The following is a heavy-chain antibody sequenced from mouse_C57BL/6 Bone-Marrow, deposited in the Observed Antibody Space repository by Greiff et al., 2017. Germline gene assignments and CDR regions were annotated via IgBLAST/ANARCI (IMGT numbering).Heavy chain of an antibody. CDR3: TRRRYYGSSYPFAY. D-gene: IGHD1-1*01. CDR2: IDPETGGT. J-gene: IGHJ3*01. V-gene: IGHV1-15*01. CDR1: GYTFTDYE. Sequence: QVQLQQSGAELVRPGASVTLSCKASGYTFTDYEMHWVKQTPVHGLEWIGAIDPETGGTAYNQKFKGKAILTADNSSSTAYMELRSLTSEDTAVYYGTRRRYYGSSYPFAYWGQGTLVTVSA.